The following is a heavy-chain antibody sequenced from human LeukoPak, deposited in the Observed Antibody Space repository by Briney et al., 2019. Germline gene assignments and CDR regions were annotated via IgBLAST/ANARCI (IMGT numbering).Heavy chain of an antibody. Sequence: SDTLSLTCSVSGGSISSSSYYWVWIRQPPGKGLKWIGTIYYSGTTYYSPSLKSRVTIFVDTSKKQFSLKLSSVTAADTAVYYCATISGSYPFYFDYWGQGTLVTVSS. J-gene: IGHJ4*02. CDR1: GGSISSSSYY. CDR3: ATISGSYPFYFDY. D-gene: IGHD1-26*01. CDR2: IYYSGTT. V-gene: IGHV4-39*01.